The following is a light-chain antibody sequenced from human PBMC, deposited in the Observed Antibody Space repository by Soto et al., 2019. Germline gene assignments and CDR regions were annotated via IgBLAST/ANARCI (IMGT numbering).Light chain of an antibody. CDR1: SSNIGSNT. V-gene: IGLV1-44*01. J-gene: IGLJ6*01. CDR2: SNN. CDR3: AAWDDSLNGYV. Sequence: QSVLTQPPSASGTPGERVTISCSGGSSNIGSNTVNWYQQLPGTAPKLLIYSNNQRPSGVPDRFSGSKSGTSASLAISGLQYEDEADYYCAAWDDSLNGYVFGSGTKLTV.